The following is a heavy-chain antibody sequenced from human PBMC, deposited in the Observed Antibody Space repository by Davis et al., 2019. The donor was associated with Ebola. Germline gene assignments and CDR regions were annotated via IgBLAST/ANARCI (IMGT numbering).Heavy chain of an antibody. D-gene: IGHD3-16*01. V-gene: IGHV4-59*11. CDR2: IYDSGRT. CDR3: VRFGLGAY. J-gene: IGHJ4*02. Sequence: PSETLSPTCTFSDGSISTHYWNWIRQAPGKGLEWVGIIYDSGRTHYNPSLESRVSISADTSKNQFSLKLRSVTAADTAVYYCVRFGLGAYWGQGTLVTVSS. CDR1: DGSISTHY.